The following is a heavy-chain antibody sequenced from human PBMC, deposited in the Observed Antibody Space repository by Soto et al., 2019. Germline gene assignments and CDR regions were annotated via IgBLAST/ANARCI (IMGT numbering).Heavy chain of an antibody. D-gene: IGHD3-22*01. CDR3: ARDAPSDYYDSTSQLDY. CDR2: IWYDGSNK. CDR1: GFTFSSYG. J-gene: IGHJ4*02. Sequence: QVQLVESGGGVVQPGRSLRLSCAASGFTFSSYGMHWVRQAPGKGLEWVAVIWYDGSNKYYADSVKGRFTISRDNSKNTLYLQMNSLRAEDTAVYYCARDAPSDYYDSTSQLDYWGQGTLVTVSS. V-gene: IGHV3-33*01.